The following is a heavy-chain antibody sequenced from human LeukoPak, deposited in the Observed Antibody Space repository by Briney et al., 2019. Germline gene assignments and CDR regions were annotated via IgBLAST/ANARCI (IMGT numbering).Heavy chain of an antibody. CDR2: IYPGDSDT. D-gene: IGHD2-15*01. J-gene: IGHJ4*02. Sequence: GESLKISCKGSGYSFISYWIGWVRQMPGKGLEWMGIIYPGDSDTRYSPSFQGQVTISADKSISTAYLQWSSLKASDTAMYYCARHLGYCSGGSCYGMGYWGQGTLVTVSS. CDR1: GYSFISYW. CDR3: ARHLGYCSGGSCYGMGY. V-gene: IGHV5-51*01.